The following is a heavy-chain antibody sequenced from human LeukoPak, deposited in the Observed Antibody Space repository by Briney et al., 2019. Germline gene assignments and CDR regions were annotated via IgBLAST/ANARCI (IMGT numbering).Heavy chain of an antibody. J-gene: IGHJ4*02. Sequence: PGGSLRLSCAASGFTFSSYGMHWVRQAPGKGLEWAAVISYDGSNKYYADSVKGRFTISRDNSKNTLYLQMNSLRAEDTAVYYCAKTPSYSSGWWLDYWGQGTLVTVSS. D-gene: IGHD6-19*01. CDR1: GFTFSSYG. V-gene: IGHV3-30*18. CDR2: ISYDGSNK. CDR3: AKTPSYSSGWWLDY.